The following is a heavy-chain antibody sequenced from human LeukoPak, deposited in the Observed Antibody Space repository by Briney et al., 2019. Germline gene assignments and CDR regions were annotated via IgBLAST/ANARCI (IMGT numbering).Heavy chain of an antibody. D-gene: IGHD1-26*01. CDR3: ARSENSGGDPEYYFDY. V-gene: IGHV5-51*01. CDR1: GYRFTNYW. J-gene: IGHJ4*02. CDR2: IYPGDSDT. Sequence: GESLKISCKGSGYRFTNYWIGWVRQMPGKGLEWMGIIYPGDSDTRYSPSFQGQVTISADKSINTAYLQWSSLKASDTAMYFCARSENSGGDPEYYFDYWGQGTLVTVSS.